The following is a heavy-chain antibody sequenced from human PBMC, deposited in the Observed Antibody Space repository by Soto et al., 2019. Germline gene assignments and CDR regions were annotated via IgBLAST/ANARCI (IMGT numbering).Heavy chain of an antibody. CDR1: GGSFSGYY. CDR3: ARGHRLGGSTSCSWFDP. CDR2: INHSGST. V-gene: IGHV4-34*01. D-gene: IGHD2-2*01. J-gene: IGHJ5*02. Sequence: SETLSLTCAVYGGSFSGYYWSWIRQPPGKGLEWIGEINHSGSTNYNPSLKSRVTISVDTSKNQFSLKLSSVTAADTAVYYCARGHRLGGSTSCSWFDPWGQGTLVTVSS.